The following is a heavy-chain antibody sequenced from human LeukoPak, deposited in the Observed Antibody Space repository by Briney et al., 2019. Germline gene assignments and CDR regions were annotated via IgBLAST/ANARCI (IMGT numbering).Heavy chain of an antibody. J-gene: IGHJ6*02. Sequence: GGSLRLSCAASGFTFSSYAMHWVRQAPGKGLEWVAVISYDGSNKYYAGSVKGRFTISRDNSKNTLYLQMNSLRAEDTAVYYCARDLIVVVPAAIKGDYYYGMDVWGQGTTVTVSS. D-gene: IGHD2-2*02. V-gene: IGHV3-30-3*01. CDR1: GFTFSSYA. CDR3: ARDLIVVVPAAIKGDYYYGMDV. CDR2: ISYDGSNK.